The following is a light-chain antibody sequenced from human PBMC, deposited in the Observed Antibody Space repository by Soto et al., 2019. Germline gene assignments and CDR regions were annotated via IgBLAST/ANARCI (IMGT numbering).Light chain of an antibody. J-gene: IGLJ1*01. CDR2: YDS. Sequence: SYELTQPPSVSVAPEKTARLTCGGDNIGSKRVHWYRQKPGQAPVLVIYYDSDRPSGIPERFSASNSGNTATLTINRVEAGDEADYYCQVWDITTDHYVFGTGTKLTVL. CDR3: QVWDITTDHYV. CDR1: NIGSKR. V-gene: IGLV3-21*04.